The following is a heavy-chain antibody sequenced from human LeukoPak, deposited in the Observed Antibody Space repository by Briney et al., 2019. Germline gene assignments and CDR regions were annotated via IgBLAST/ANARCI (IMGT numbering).Heavy chain of an antibody. CDR1: GFTFSSYE. V-gene: IGHV3-48*03. CDR2: ISTSGSTI. CDR3: AELGITMIGGV. Sequence: GGSLRLSCAASGFTFSSYEMNWVRQAPGKGLEWVSYISTSGSTIYYAVSVKGRFSISRDNAKNSLYLQMNSLRAEDTAVYYCAELGITMIGGVWGKGTTVTISS. J-gene: IGHJ6*04. D-gene: IGHD3-10*02.